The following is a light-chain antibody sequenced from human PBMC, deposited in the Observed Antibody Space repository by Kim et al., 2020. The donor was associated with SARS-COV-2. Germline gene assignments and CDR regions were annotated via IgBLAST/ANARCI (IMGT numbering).Light chain of an antibody. CDR2: AVS. CDR1: QGISNH. CDR3: QRYSDSPRT. V-gene: IGKV3-15*01. J-gene: IGKJ1*01. Sequence: VSVGDRATITCRASQGISNHLAWYQQKPGQAPSVLIYAVSTRDSGIPARFSGSGSGTDFTLTISSLEPEDVAVYYCQRYSDSPRTFGQGTQVEIK.